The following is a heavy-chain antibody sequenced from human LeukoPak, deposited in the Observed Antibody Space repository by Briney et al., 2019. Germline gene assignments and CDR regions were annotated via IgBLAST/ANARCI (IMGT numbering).Heavy chain of an antibody. Sequence: PSETLSLTCTVSGDSVRSDTYYWSWIRQPPGKGLEWIVFVYYSGRTNYNASLKSRVTMSVDTSKNQFSLMLRSVTAADTAVYYCVRETTTEYYDSSGYYRKTEFFDAGGKGKMVTVS. V-gene: IGHV4-61*01. J-gene: IGHJ3*01. CDR2: VYYSGRT. CDR1: GDSVRSDTYY. CDR3: VRETTTEYYDSSGYYRKTEFFDA. D-gene: IGHD3-22*01.